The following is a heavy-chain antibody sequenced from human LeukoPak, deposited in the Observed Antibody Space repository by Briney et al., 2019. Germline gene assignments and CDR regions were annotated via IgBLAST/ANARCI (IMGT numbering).Heavy chain of an antibody. V-gene: IGHV4-59*01. CDR1: GSSISSWY. CDR2: IYGSGST. J-gene: IGHJ4*02. CDR3: ARETSLMGYSGGLGFNY. D-gene: IGHD6-19*01. Sequence: SETLSLTCTVSGSSISSWYWSWIRQPPGKGLEWIGNIYGSGSTNYNPSLKSRVTISVDTSKTQFSLNLSSVTAADTAVYYCARETSLMGYSGGLGFNYWGQGPLVTVSS.